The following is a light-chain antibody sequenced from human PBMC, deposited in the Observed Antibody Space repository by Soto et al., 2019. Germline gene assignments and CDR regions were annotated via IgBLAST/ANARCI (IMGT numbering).Light chain of an antibody. CDR2: GAS. V-gene: IGKV3-20*01. Sequence: EIVLTQSPGTLSLSPGERAKISCRASQSVSSNYLAWYQKKPGQAPRLLIYGASSRATGIPDRFSGSGSGTDFTLTISGLETEDFAVYLCQQYGRSTWTFGQGTKVDIK. CDR1: QSVSSNY. CDR3: QQYGRSTWT. J-gene: IGKJ1*01.